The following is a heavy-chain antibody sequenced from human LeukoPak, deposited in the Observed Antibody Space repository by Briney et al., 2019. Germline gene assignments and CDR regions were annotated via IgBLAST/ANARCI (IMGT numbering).Heavy chain of an antibody. V-gene: IGHV3-11*04. CDR1: AYSISSGYY. Sequence: LSLTCTVSAYSISSGYYWGWIRQPPGKGLEWIAYISNSGGTTYYADSVKGRFTISRDNAKNLVFLQMSSLRAEDTAFYYCARGLASGDWGQGTLVSVSS. CDR3: ARGLASGD. CDR2: ISNSGGTT. D-gene: IGHD5/OR15-5a*01. J-gene: IGHJ4*02.